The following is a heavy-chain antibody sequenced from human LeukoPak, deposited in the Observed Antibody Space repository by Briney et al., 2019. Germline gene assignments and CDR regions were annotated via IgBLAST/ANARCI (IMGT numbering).Heavy chain of an antibody. D-gene: IGHD4-17*01. V-gene: IGHV3-23*01. J-gene: IGHJ3*02. CDR2: ISGSGGST. CDR3: AKGPTGHDAFDI. CDR1: GFTLSSYA. Sequence: GGSLRLSCAASGFTLSSYAMSWVRPAPGKGLEWVSAISGSGGSTYYADSVKGGFTISRDNYKNTLYLQMNSLRAEDTAVYYCAKGPTGHDAFDIWGQGTMVTVSS.